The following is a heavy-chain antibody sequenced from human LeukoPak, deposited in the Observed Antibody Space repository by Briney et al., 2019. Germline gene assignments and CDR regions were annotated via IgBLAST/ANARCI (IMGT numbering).Heavy chain of an antibody. CDR1: GFTFSIYE. J-gene: IGHJ4*02. CDR2: ISTSGSSI. CDR3: ARDPHYYDSSGYYVRPYYFDY. Sequence: GGSLRLSCAASGFTFSIYEINWVRQAPGKGLEWLSHISTSGSSIHYADSVKGRFNIFRDNAENSVYLQMNSLRAEDTAVYYCARDPHYYDSSGYYVRPYYFDYWGQGTLVTVSS. D-gene: IGHD3-22*01. V-gene: IGHV3-48*03.